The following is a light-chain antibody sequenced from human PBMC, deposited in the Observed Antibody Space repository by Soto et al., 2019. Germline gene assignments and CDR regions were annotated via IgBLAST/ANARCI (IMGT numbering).Light chain of an antibody. J-gene: IGLJ1*01. Sequence: QSVLTQPASVSGSPGQSITISCTGTSSDVGAYDYVSWYQQHPGKAPKPMISEVSNRPSGVSNRFSGSKSGNTASLTISGLQAEDEADYYCSSYRSGNSSVFGTGTKVTVL. V-gene: IGLV2-14*01. CDR2: EVS. CDR3: SSYRSGNSSV. CDR1: SSDVGAYDY.